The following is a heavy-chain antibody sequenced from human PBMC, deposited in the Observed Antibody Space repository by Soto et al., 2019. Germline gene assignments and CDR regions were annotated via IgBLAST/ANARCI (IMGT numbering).Heavy chain of an antibody. CDR2: MSAHNGNT. V-gene: IGHV1-18*04. D-gene: IGHD2-21*02. Sequence: EASVKVSCKASGYTFSGYCISWVRQAPGQGLEWMGWMSAHNGNTKYAQKLQGRVTMTTDTSTSTAYMELRSLRSDDTAVYYCARVKAAYCGGDCRYNWFDPWGQGTLVTVSS. CDR1: GYTFSGYC. CDR3: ARVKAAYCGGDCRYNWFDP. J-gene: IGHJ5*02.